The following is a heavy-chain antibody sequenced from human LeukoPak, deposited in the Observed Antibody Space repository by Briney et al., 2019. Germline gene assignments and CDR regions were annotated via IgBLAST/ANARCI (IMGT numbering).Heavy chain of an antibody. CDR2: IYYSGST. CDR3: ARGRGSSGYDLYYFDY. D-gene: IGHD5-12*01. Sequence: RPSETLSLTCTVSGGSISSSSYYWGWIRQPPGKGLEWIGSIYYSGSTYYNPSLKSRVTISVDTSKNQFSLKLSSVTAADTAVYYCARGRGSSGYDLYYFDYWGQEPWSPSPQ. CDR1: GGSISSSSYY. J-gene: IGHJ4*01. V-gene: IGHV4-39*07.